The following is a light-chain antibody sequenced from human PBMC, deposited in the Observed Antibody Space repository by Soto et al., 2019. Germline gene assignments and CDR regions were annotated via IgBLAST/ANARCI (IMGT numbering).Light chain of an antibody. CDR3: QQYNIYWT. CDR2: DAS. V-gene: IGKV1-5*01. CDR1: QSISSF. Sequence: DIQMTQSPSTLSASVGDRVTITCRASQSISSFLAWYQQKPGKAPKLLIYDASSLESGVPSRFSGSGSGTEFPPTISSLQPDDFATYYCQQYNIYWTFGQGTKVEIK. J-gene: IGKJ1*01.